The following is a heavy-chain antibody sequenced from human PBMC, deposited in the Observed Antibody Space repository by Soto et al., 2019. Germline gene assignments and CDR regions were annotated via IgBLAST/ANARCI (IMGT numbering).Heavy chain of an antibody. D-gene: IGHD6-13*01. CDR2: INHSGST. J-gene: IGHJ6*02. V-gene: IGHV4-34*01. CDR3: ARGNSSSWYFGDYYYGMDV. Sequence: PSETLSLTCAVYGGSFSGYYWSWIRQPPGKGLEWIGEINHSGSTNYNPSLKSRVTISVDTSKNQFSLKLSSVTAADTAVYYCARGNSSSWYFGDYYYGMDVWGQGTTVTVSS. CDR1: GGSFSGYY.